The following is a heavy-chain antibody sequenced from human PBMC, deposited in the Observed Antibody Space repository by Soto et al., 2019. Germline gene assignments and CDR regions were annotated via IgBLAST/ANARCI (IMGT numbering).Heavy chain of an antibody. CDR3: ARHGTPSSGWSRYYYYGMDV. CDR2: IYYSGST. CDR1: GGSISSYY. Sequence: QVQLQESGPGLVKPSETLSLTCTVSGGSISSYYWSWIRQPPGKGLEWTGYIYYSGSTNYNPSLKSRVTRSVDTSKNQFSLKLSSVTAADTAVYYGARHGTPSSGWSRYYYYGMDVWGQGTTVTVSS. D-gene: IGHD6-19*01. J-gene: IGHJ6*02. V-gene: IGHV4-59*08.